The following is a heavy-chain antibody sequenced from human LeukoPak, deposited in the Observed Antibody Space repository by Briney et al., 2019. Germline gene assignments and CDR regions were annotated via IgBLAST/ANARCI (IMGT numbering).Heavy chain of an antibody. CDR1: GFTFTTYT. V-gene: IGHV3-23*01. Sequence: GGSLRLSCAASGFTFTTYTMGWVRQIPGKGLEWFSAINVNADSTYYADSVKGRFTISRDNSMNTLYLQMNSLTAEDTAVYYCAKGSSGGWPYYFDYWGQGTLVTVSS. J-gene: IGHJ4*02. CDR2: INVNADST. D-gene: IGHD6-19*01. CDR3: AKGSSGGWPYYFDY.